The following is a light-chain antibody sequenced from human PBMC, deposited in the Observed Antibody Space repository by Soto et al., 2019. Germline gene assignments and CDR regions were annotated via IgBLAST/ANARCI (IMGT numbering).Light chain of an antibody. CDR2: EVT. CDR1: SSDVGGHNY. V-gene: IGLV2-8*01. CDR3: SSYGGNNSYV. J-gene: IGLJ1*01. Sequence: QSALTQPPSASGSPGQSVTISCTGTSSDVGGHNYVSWYQQHPGKAPKLMIYEVTERPSGVPDRFSGSKSANTASLTVSGLQAEDEADYYCSSYGGNNSYVFGTGTKATVL.